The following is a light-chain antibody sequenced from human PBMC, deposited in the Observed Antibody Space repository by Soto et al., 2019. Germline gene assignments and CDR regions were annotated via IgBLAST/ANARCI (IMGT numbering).Light chain of an antibody. J-gene: IGKJ5*01. Sequence: ENVLTQSPGTLSLSPGERVTLSCRASQSVSSSYLAWYQQKPGQAPRLLIYDASTRAPGIPARFSGRGSGADFTLTISSVEPEDFAMYYCHQRNQFGQGTRLEIK. V-gene: IGKV3D-20*02. CDR2: DAS. CDR1: QSVSSSY. CDR3: HQRNQ.